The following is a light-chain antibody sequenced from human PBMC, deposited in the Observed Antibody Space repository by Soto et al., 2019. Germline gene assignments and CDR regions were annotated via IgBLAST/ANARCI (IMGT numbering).Light chain of an antibody. J-gene: IGKJ2*01. CDR3: QESSNWPGYT. Sequence: ETVLTQSPATLSLSPGERATLSCRASQSVSSYLAWYQQKPGQAPRLLIYDASNRATGIPARFSGSGSGTDFTLTISSLEPADFAVYFCQESSNWPGYTFGQGTTLDI. CDR1: QSVSSY. CDR2: DAS. V-gene: IGKV3-11*01.